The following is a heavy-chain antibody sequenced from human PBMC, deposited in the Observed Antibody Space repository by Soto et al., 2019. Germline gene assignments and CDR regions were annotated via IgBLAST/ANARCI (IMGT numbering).Heavy chain of an antibody. CDR1: GFTFSSYG. V-gene: IGHV3-30*18. Sequence: PGGSLRLSCAASGFTFSSYGMHWVRQAPGKGLEWVAVISYDGSNKYYADSVKGRFTISRDNSKNTLYLQMNSLRAEDTAVYYCAKALSTATYSVREGIDYWGQGTLVTVSS. J-gene: IGHJ4*02. D-gene: IGHD2-21*02. CDR3: AKALSTATYSVREGIDY. CDR2: ISYDGSNK.